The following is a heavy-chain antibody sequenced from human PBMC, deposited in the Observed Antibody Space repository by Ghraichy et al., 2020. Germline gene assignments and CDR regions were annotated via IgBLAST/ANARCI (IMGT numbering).Heavy chain of an antibody. CDR2: IKPDGSEK. CDR3: ARGDYHDNSGFYHDVFDI. J-gene: IGHJ3*02. D-gene: IGHD3-22*01. Sequence: LSLTCAASGFTFADYWMRGVRQAPGKGLERVGNIKPDGSEKVYVDSVKGRFTISRDNAKNSLYLQLNSLRAEDTAVYYCARGDYHDNSGFYHDVFDIWGQGTLVTVSS. CDR1: GFTFADYW. V-gene: IGHV3-7*03.